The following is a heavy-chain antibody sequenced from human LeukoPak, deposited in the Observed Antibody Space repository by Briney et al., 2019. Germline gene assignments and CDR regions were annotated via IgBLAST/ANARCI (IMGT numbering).Heavy chain of an antibody. CDR1: GGSISSYY. Sequence: SETLSLTCTVSGGSISSYYWSWIRQPPGKGLEWIGYIYYSGSTNYNPSLKSRVTISVDMSKNQFSLKLSSVTAADTAVYYCARHGVVAVADNQSDYWGQGTLVTVSS. CDR2: IYYSGST. V-gene: IGHV4-59*08. J-gene: IGHJ4*02. CDR3: ARHGVVAVADNQSDY. D-gene: IGHD6-19*01.